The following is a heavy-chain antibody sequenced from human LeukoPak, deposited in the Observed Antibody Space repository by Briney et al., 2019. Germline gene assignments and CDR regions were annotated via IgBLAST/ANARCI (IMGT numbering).Heavy chain of an antibody. J-gene: IGHJ5*02. V-gene: IGHV1-18*01. CDR3: ARDLITMVRGVMSWFDP. CDR1: GDTFTSYG. Sequence: GASVKVSCKASGDTFTSYGIGWVRQAPGQGLEWMGWISAYNGNTNYAQKLQGRVTMTTDTSTSTAYMELRSLRSDDTAVYYCARDLITMVRGVMSWFDPWGQGTLVTVSS. D-gene: IGHD3-10*01. CDR2: ISAYNGNT.